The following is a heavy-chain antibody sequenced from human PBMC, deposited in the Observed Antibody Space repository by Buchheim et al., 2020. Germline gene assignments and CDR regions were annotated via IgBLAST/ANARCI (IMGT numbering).Heavy chain of an antibody. CDR3: TRDCSGGSCYRQEYFQH. CDR1: GFTFGDYA. J-gene: IGHJ1*01. D-gene: IGHD2-15*01. V-gene: IGHV3-49*03. CDR2: IRSKAYGGTT. Sequence: EVQLVESGGGLVQPGRSLRLSCTASGFTFGDYAMSWFRQAPGKGLEWVGFIRSKAYGGTTEYAASVKGRFTISRDDSKSIAYLQMNSLKTEDTAVYYCTRDCSGGSCYRQEYFQHWGQGTL.